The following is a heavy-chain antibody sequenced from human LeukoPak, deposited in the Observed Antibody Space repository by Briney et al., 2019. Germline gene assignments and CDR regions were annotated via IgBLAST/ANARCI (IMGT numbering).Heavy chain of an antibody. CDR1: GYTFTSYS. J-gene: IGHJ3*02. CDR2: ISGYNGNT. V-gene: IGHV1-18*01. Sequence: GASVKVSCKASGYTFTSYSINWVRQAPGQGLEWMAWISGYNGNTNYAQKFHGRVTLTRDTSTGTAYMELRSLRSDDTAVYFCARGMSGYTEDPFDIWGQGTVVTVPS. D-gene: IGHD2-2*02. CDR3: ARGMSGYTEDPFDI.